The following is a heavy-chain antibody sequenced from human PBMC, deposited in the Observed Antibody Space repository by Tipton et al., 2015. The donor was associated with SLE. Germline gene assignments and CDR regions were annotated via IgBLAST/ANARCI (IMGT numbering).Heavy chain of an antibody. CDR2: IYSGGSST. D-gene: IGHD7-27*01. CDR3: ANQLTGDDAFDI. J-gene: IGHJ3*02. CDR1: GFTFSSYA. Sequence: PRLSCAASGFTFSSYAMSWVRQAPGKGLEWVSVIYSGGSSTYYADSVKGRFTISRDNSKNTLYLQMNSLRAEDTAVYYCANQLTGDDAFDIWGQGTMVTVSS. V-gene: IGHV3-23*03.